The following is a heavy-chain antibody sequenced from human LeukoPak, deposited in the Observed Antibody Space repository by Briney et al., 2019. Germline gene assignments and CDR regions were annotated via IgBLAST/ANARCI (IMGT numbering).Heavy chain of an antibody. CDR1: GGSFSGYY. CDR2: INHSGST. V-gene: IGHV4-34*01. Sequence: SETLSLTCAVYGGSFSGYYWSWIRQPPGKGLEWIGEINHSGSTNYNPSLKSRVTISVDTSKNQFSLKLSSVTAADTAVYYCARDSSPPPPYYYYYMDVWGKGTTVNVSS. J-gene: IGHJ6*03. D-gene: IGHD6-13*01. CDR3: ARDSSPPPPYYYYYMDV.